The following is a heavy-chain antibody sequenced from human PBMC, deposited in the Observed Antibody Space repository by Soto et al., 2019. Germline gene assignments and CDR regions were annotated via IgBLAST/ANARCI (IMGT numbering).Heavy chain of an antibody. CDR2: ISYDGSNK. D-gene: IGHD3-3*01. J-gene: IGHJ4*02. CDR1: GFTFSSYV. Sequence: SLRLSCAASGFTFSSYVMHWVRQAPGKGLEWVAVISYDGSNKYYADSVKGRFTVSRDNSKNTLSLQMNSLRAEDTAVYYCARVSLAGDTIFGVAIDYWGQGTLVTVSS. V-gene: IGHV3-33*01. CDR3: ARVSLAGDTIFGVAIDY.